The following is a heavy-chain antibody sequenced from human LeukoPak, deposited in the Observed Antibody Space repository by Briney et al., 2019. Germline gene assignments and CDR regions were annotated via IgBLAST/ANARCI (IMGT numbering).Heavy chain of an antibody. CDR2: IIPIFGTA. V-gene: IGHV1-69*13. CDR1: GGTFSSYA. Sequence: GASVKVSCKASGGTFSSYAISWVRQAPGQGLEWMGGIIPIFGTANYAQKFQGRVTITADESTSTAYMELSSLRSEDTAVYYCASGAEGYYDSSGYYYNRFHFDYWGQGTLVTVSS. D-gene: IGHD3-22*01. CDR3: ASGAEGYYDSSGYYYNRFHFDY. J-gene: IGHJ4*02.